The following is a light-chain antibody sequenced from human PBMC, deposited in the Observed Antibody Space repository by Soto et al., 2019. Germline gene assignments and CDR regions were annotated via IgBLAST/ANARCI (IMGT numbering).Light chain of an antibody. J-gene: IGKJ4*01. CDR1: QSVSSY. V-gene: IGKV3-11*01. Sequence: EIVLTQSPATLSLSPEERATLSCRASQSVSSYLAWYQQKRGQAPSLLIYDASNRATGIPARFSGSGSGTDFTLTISSLEPEDFAVYYCQQRSNWPLWVGGGTEVEIK. CDR3: QQRSNWPLW. CDR2: DAS.